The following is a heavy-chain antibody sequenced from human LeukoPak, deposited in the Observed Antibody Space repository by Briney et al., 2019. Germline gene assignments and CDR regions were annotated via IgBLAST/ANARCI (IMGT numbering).Heavy chain of an antibody. CDR1: GFTFSSYA. Sequence: PGGSLRLSRAASGFTFSSYAMSWVRQAPGKGLEWVSAISGSGGSTYYADSVKGRFTISRDNSKNTLYLQMNSLRAEDTAVYYCAKDIAAAGRKREINSDYWGQGTLVTVSS. CDR3: AKDIAAAGRKREINSDY. V-gene: IGHV3-23*01. CDR2: ISGSGGST. D-gene: IGHD6-13*01. J-gene: IGHJ4*02.